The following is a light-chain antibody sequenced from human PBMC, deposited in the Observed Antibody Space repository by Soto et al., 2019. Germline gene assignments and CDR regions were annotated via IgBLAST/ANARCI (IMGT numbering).Light chain of an antibody. CDR3: QQRSNWPPLT. V-gene: IGKV3-11*01. J-gene: IGKJ4*01. CDR2: DAS. CDR1: QSVSSDY. Sequence: EIVLTQSPGTLSLSPGERATLSCRASQSVSSDYLAWYQQKPGQTPRLLIYDASNRATGIPARFSGNGSGTDFTLTISSLEPEDFGVYYCQQRSNWPPLTFGGGTKVEI.